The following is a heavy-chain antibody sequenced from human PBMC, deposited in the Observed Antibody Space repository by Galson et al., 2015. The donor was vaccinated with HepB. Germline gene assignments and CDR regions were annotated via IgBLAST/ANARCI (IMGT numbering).Heavy chain of an antibody. CDR2: ISYDGRIT. D-gene: IGHD2-15*01. V-gene: IGHV3-30*04. J-gene: IGHJ6*02. Sequence: SLRLSCAAYGFTFSLYAMHWVRQAPGKGLEWVAGISYDGRITYYADSVKGRFTIPRDNSLNTLYLEMNSLRPEDTAVYYCARDPGLVVPAEYGMDVWGQGTTVIVSS. CDR1: GFTFSLYA. CDR3: ARDPGLVVPAEYGMDV.